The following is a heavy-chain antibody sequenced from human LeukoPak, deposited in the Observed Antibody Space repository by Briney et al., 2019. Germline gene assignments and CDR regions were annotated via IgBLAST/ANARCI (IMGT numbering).Heavy chain of an antibody. CDR3: ARRSGIAVAGAFDY. J-gene: IGHJ4*02. D-gene: IGHD6-19*01. CDR2: ISGSGDST. V-gene: IGHV3-23*01. Sequence: GGSLRLSCAASGFTFSNYAVRWVRQAPGKGLEWVSGISGSGDSTYYADSVKGRFTISRDNSKNTLYLQMNSLRAEDTAVYYCARRSGIAVAGAFDYWGQGTLVTVSS. CDR1: GFTFSNYA.